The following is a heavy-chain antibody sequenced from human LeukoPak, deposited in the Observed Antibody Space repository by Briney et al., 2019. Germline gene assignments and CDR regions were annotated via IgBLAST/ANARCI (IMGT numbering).Heavy chain of an antibody. D-gene: IGHD3-3*01. CDR3: ARSRVPISGVVTPDY. CDR1: GGSISSYY. CDR2: IYYSGST. Sequence: PSETLSLTCTVSGGSISSYYWSWIRQPPGKGLEWIGYIYYSGSTNYNPSLKSRVTISVDTSKNQFSLKLSSVTAADTAVYYCARSRVPISGVVTPDYWGQGTLVTVSS. J-gene: IGHJ4*02. V-gene: IGHV4-59*01.